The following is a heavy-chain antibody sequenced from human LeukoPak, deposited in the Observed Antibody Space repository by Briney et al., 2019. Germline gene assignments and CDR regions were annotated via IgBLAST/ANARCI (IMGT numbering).Heavy chain of an antibody. Sequence: PGRSLRLSCAASGFIFSGYAMHWVRQAPGKGLEWVAVISYDGSNKYYADSVKGRFTISRDNSKNTLYLQMNSLRAEDTAVYYCVRTIRSSTKNYYFEYWGQGTLVIVSS. CDR1: GFIFSGYA. V-gene: IGHV3-30-3*01. CDR2: ISYDGSNK. D-gene: IGHD2-2*01. CDR3: VRTIRSSTKNYYFEY. J-gene: IGHJ4*02.